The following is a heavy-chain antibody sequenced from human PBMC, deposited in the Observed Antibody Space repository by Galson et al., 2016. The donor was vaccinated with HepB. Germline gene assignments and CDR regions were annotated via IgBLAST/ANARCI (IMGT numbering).Heavy chain of an antibody. J-gene: IGHJ3*01. D-gene: IGHD2-15*01. CDR2: SDTTSTTT. V-gene: IGHV3-48*01. Sequence: SLRLSCAASGFSFNIFSVSWVRQAPGKGLEWISYSDTTSTTTYYAESVRGRFTISRDNAKGLVHLQLNGLRVDDTAVYYCARDRGYCTGGNCYRFFDFWGQGIMVTVSS. CDR1: GFSFNIFS. CDR3: ARDRGYCTGGNCYRFFDF.